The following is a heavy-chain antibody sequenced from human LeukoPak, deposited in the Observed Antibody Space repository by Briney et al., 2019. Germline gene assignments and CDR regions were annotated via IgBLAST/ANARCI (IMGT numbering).Heavy chain of an antibody. CDR1: GGSFSGYY. V-gene: IGHV4-34*01. CDR2: INHSGST. CDR3: ARGGGDWGFHQSDY. J-gene: IGHJ4*02. Sequence: PSETLSLTCAVYGGSFSGYYWSWIRQPPGKGLEWIGEINHSGSTNYNPSLKSRVTISVDTSKNQFSLKLSSVTAADTAVYYCARGGGDWGFHQSDYWGQGTLVTVSS. D-gene: IGHD2-21*02.